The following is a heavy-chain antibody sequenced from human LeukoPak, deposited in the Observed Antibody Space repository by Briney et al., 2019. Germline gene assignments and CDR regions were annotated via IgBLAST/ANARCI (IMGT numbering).Heavy chain of an antibody. CDR3: ARVVPYCGGDCRYAFDI. V-gene: IGHV4-30-4*01. CDR1: GGSISSGYYY. CDR2: FFYSGST. D-gene: IGHD2-21*02. J-gene: IGHJ3*02. Sequence: PSQTLSLTCTVYGGSISSGYYYWNWIRQPPGKGLEWIGYFFYSGSTYYNPSPKSRVTISVDTSKNQFSLKLSSATAADTAVYYCARVVPYCGGDCRYAFDIWGQGTMVTVSS.